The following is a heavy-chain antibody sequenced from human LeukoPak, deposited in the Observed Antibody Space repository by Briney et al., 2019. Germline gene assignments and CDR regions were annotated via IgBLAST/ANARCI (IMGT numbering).Heavy chain of an antibody. CDR1: GFPVSSNY. V-gene: IGHV3-53*01. Sequence: PGGSLRLSCAASGFPVSSNYMSWVRQAPGKGLEWVSVIYSGGSTYYADSVKGRFTISRDNSKNTLYRQMNSLRAEDTAVYYCASLAGYSSGYYLDAFDIWGQGTMVTVSS. D-gene: IGHD3-22*01. CDR3: ASLAGYSSGYYLDAFDI. J-gene: IGHJ3*02. CDR2: IYSGGST.